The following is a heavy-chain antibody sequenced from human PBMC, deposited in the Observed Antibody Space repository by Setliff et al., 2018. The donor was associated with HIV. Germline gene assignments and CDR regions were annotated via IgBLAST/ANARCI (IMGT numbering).Heavy chain of an antibody. Sequence: LRLSCAVSGFIFRNYGMTWVRQAPGRGLEWVASINKDESEKYYVDSVKGRFTISRDNAQNSLYLQMNSLGAEDTAVYYCAGGHRSGSSFDPWGQGTVVTVSS. V-gene: IGHV3-7*01. D-gene: IGHD3-10*01. CDR1: GFIFRNYG. CDR3: AGGHRSGSSFDP. CDR2: INKDESEK. J-gene: IGHJ5*02.